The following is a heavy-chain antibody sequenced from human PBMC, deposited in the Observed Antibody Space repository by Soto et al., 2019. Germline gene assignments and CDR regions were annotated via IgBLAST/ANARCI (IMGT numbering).Heavy chain of an antibody. D-gene: IGHD4-4*01. CDR2: INAGNGNT. J-gene: IGHJ6*03. CDR1: GATFTSYA. Sequence: ASVKVSCKTSGATFTSYAMHWVRQSTGQRLEWMGWINAGNGNTKYSQKFQGRVTITRDTSASTAYMELSSLRSEDTAVYYCARDSNYDPYYYYYYMDVWGKGTTVTVSS. V-gene: IGHV1-3*01. CDR3: ARDSNYDPYYYYYYMDV.